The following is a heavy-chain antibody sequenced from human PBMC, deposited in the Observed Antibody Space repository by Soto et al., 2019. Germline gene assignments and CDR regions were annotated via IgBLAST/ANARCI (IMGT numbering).Heavy chain of an antibody. D-gene: IGHD3-22*01. CDR3: ARFYYDSSGYLPSPYYYYYGMDV. CDR2: ISYDGSNK. CDR1: RFSFHSYG. V-gene: IGHV3-30*03. Sequence: PGGSLRLSCTASRFSFHSYGMHWVRQAPGKGLEWVAVISYDGSNKYYADSVKGRFTISRDNAKNSLYLQMNSLRAEDTAVCYCARFYYDSSGYLPSPYYYYYGMDVWGQGTTVTVSS. J-gene: IGHJ6*02.